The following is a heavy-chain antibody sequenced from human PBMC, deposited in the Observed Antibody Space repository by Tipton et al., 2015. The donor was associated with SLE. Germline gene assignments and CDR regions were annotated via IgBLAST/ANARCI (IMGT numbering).Heavy chain of an antibody. Sequence: QVQLVQSGPEVKHPGASVKISCKASGNTFKNHYMHWVRQAPGHGLEWMGIIHPSGSSTSYAQKFQGRVTLTRDPSTSTVYLELSSLRSEDTAVYYCARGIPYFGSGSIRRGFDYWGQGSLVSVSP. CDR3: ARGIPYFGSGSIRRGFDY. V-gene: IGHV1-46*02. D-gene: IGHD3-10*01. CDR2: IHPSGSST. J-gene: IGHJ4*02. CDR1: GNTFKNHY.